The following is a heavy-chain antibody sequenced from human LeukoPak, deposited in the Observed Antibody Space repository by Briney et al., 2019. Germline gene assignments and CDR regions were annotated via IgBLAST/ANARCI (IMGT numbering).Heavy chain of an antibody. J-gene: IGHJ4*02. Sequence: GASVKVSCKASGYTFTSYAMHWVRQAPGQRLEWMGGIIPIFGTANYAQKFQGRVTITADESTSTAYMELSSLRSEDTAVYYCARAPYCGGDCYWNIDYWGQGTLVTVSS. CDR2: IIPIFGTA. V-gene: IGHV1-69*13. D-gene: IGHD2-21*02. CDR3: ARAPYCGGDCYWNIDY. CDR1: GYTFTSYA.